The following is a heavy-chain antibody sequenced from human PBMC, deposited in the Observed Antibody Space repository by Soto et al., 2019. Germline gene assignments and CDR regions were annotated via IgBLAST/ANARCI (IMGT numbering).Heavy chain of an antibody. V-gene: IGHV3-72*01. Sequence: EVRLVESGGGLVQPGGSLRLSCAASGFTFSDHYMTWVRQAPRKGLEWVGRIKNKAKRYTTDYGASVKGRITVSRDDSENSLFLQLNSLKTEDTAVYYCARGSEDNGNILDYWGQGTLVTVSS. CDR3: ARGSEDNGNILDY. J-gene: IGHJ4*02. CDR1: GFTFSDHY. D-gene: IGHD3-10*01. CDR2: IKNKAKRYTT.